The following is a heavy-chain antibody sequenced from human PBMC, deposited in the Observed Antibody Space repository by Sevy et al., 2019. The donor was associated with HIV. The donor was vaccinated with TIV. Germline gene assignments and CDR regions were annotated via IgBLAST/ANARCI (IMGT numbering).Heavy chain of an antibody. Sequence: GGSLRLSCAASGFTFNTYAMHWVRQAPGKALEWVAVIAYDGSNKYYADSVKGRFTISRDNSKNTLSLQMNSPRAEDTALYYCASSVGDNEWLDYWGQGTLVTVSS. D-gene: IGHD6-19*01. CDR1: GFTFNTYA. J-gene: IGHJ4*02. CDR2: IAYDGSNK. V-gene: IGHV3-30*04. CDR3: ASSVGDNEWLDY.